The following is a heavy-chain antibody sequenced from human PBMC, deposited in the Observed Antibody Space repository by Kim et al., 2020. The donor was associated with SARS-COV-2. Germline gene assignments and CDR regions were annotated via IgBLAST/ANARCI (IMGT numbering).Heavy chain of an antibody. J-gene: IGHJ2*01. D-gene: IGHD6-6*01. V-gene: IGHV4-59*01. Sequence: SETLSLTCTVSGGSISSYYWSWIRQPPGKGLEWIGYIYYSGSTNYNPSLKSRVTISVDTSKNQFSLKLSSVTAADTAVYYCARDRRRQLVSSVLNWYFDLWGRGTLVTVSS. CDR3: ARDRRRQLVSSVLNWYFDL. CDR1: GGSISSYY. CDR2: IYYSGST.